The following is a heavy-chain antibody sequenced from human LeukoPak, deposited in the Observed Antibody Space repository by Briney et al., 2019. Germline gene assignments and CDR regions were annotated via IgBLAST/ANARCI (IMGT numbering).Heavy chain of an antibody. CDR1: GFTLSSYE. D-gene: IGHD5-18*01. J-gene: IGHJ4*02. V-gene: IGHV3-49*04. CDR2: IRSKGYGGTT. Sequence: PGGSLRLSCAASGFTLSSYEINWVRQAPGEGLEWVGFIRSKGYGGTTEYGASVKGRFSISRDDSKSIAYLQMNSLKTEDTAVYYCTRARGYSYGYSDYWGQGTLVTVSS. CDR3: TRARGYSYGYSDY.